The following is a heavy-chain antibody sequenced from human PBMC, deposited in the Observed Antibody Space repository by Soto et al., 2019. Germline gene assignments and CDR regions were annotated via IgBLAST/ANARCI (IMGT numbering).Heavy chain of an antibody. CDR2: ISSSSSYI. CDR1: GFTFSSYS. D-gene: IGHD3-3*01. J-gene: IGHJ4*02. Sequence: EVQLVESGGGLVKPGGSLRLSCAASGFTFSSYSMNWVRQAPGKGLEWVSSISSSSSYIYYADSVKGRFTISRDNAKNSLYLQMNSLRAEDTAVYCCARGMDDFWSGYYFDYWGQGTLVTVSS. CDR3: ARGMDDFWSGYYFDY. V-gene: IGHV3-21*01.